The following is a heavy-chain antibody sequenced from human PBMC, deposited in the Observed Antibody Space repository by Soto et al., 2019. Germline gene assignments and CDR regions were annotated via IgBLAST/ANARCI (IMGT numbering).Heavy chain of an antibody. CDR1: GFTFDDYA. V-gene: IGHV3-9*01. CDR2: ISWNSGSI. CDR3: AKASYCGGDCYSYYFDY. D-gene: IGHD2-21*02. Sequence: GGSLRLSCAASGFTFDDYAMHWVRQAPGKGLEWVSGISWNSGSIGYADSVKGRFTISKDNAKNSLYLQMNSLRAEDTALYYCAKASYCGGDCYSYYFDYWGQGTLVTVSS. J-gene: IGHJ4*02.